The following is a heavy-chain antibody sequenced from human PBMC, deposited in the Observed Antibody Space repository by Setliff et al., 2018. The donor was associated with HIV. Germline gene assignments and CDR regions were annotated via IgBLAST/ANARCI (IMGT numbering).Heavy chain of an antibody. CDR2: MNSKGES. V-gene: IGHV4-38-2*01. Sequence: PSETLSLTCAVSGYSIRSGYYWGWIRQSPGKGLEWIGTMNSKGESFYNASFTNGVLISIDTSKNRFSLTMTSVTAADTAVYYCARHRQISDWFDPWGQGILVTVSS. CDR1: GYSIRSGYY. J-gene: IGHJ5*02. D-gene: IGHD3-10*01. CDR3: ARHRQISDWFDP.